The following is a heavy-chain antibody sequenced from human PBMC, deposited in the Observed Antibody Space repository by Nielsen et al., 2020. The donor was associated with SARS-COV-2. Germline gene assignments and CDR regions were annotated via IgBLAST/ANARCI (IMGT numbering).Heavy chain of an antibody. CDR2: ITPIGATT. V-gene: IGHV1-46*01. D-gene: IGHD4/OR15-4a*01. Sequence: ASVKVSCKASGYTFTNNYMHWVRQAPGQGLEWIGIITPIGATTTYARKFEGRVTLTRDTSTSTVYMELSSLRPEDTAVYYCARDGARALDYWGQGTLLIVSS. J-gene: IGHJ4*02. CDR3: ARDGARALDY. CDR1: GYTFTNNY.